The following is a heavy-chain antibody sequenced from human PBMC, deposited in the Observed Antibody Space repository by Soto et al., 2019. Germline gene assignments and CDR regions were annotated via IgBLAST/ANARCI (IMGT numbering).Heavy chain of an antibody. V-gene: IGHV3-73*01. CDR1: GFTFSGSA. Sequence: GGSLRLSCAASGFTFSGSAMHWVRQASGKGLEWVGRIRSKANSYATAYAASVKGRFTISRDDSKNTAYLQMNSLKTEDTAVYYCTSQEGIAAAGAVDYWGQGALVTVSS. CDR3: TSQEGIAAAGAVDY. CDR2: IRSKANSYAT. J-gene: IGHJ4*02. D-gene: IGHD6-13*01.